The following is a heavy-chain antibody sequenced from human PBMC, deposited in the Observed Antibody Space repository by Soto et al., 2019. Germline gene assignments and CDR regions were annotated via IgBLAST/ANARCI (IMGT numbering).Heavy chain of an antibody. J-gene: IGHJ4*02. CDR1: GYSFTSHY. CDR2: IFPGGVNI. CDR3: ARDEDWTGGYYFDY. Sequence: ASVKVSCKAIGYSFTSHYMHWVRQAPGQGLEWMGTIFPGGVNIAYAQKLQGRVTMTTDTSTSTAYMELRSLRSDDTAVYYCARDEDWTGGYYFDYWGQGTLVTVSS. D-gene: IGHD1-1*01. V-gene: IGHV1-46*01.